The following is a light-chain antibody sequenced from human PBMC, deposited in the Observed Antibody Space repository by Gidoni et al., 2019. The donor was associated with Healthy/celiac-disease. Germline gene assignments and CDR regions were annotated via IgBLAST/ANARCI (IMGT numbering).Light chain of an antibody. CDR1: QSISSY. Sequence: DIQLTPSPSSLSASVGDRVTITCRASQSISSYLNWYQQKPGKAPKLLIYAASSLQSGVPSRFSGSGSRTDFTLTISSLQPEDVATYYCQQSYSTPPLTFGGGTKVEIK. V-gene: IGKV1-39*01. CDR3: QQSYSTPPLT. J-gene: IGKJ4*01. CDR2: AAS.